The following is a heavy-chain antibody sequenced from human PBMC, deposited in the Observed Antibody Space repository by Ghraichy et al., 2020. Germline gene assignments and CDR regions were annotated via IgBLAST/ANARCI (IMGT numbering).Heavy chain of an antibody. V-gene: IGHV1-69*01. D-gene: IGHD1-26*01. Sequence: KVSCKASGGTFSSYAISWVRQAPGQGLEWMGGIIPIFGTANYAQKFQGRVTITADESTSTAYMELSSLRSEDTAVYYCARVGVGATRRGVHDAFDIWGQGTMVTVSS. CDR1: GGTFSSYA. CDR3: ARVGVGATRRGVHDAFDI. CDR2: IIPIFGTA. J-gene: IGHJ3*02.